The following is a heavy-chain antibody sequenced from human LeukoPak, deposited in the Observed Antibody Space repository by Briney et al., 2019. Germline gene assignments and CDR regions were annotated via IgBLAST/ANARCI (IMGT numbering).Heavy chain of an antibody. V-gene: IGHV3-33*01. CDR3: GGGSMYYDILTGPPVDY. CDR1: GFTFSSYG. D-gene: IGHD3-9*01. CDR2: IWYDGSNK. Sequence: GGSLRLSCAASGFTFSSYGMHWVRQAPGKGLEWVAVIWYDGSNKYYADSVKGRFTISRDNSKNTLYLQMNSLRAEDTAVYYCGGGSMYYDILTGPPVDYWGQGTLVTVSS. J-gene: IGHJ4*02.